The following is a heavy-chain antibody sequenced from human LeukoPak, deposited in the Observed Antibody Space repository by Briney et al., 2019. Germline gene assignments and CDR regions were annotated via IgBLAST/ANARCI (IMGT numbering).Heavy chain of an antibody. Sequence: GGSLRLSCAASGFTFSSYEMNWVRQAPGKGLEWLSYISTSGTTMYYADSVKGRFTISRDNAKNSLYLQMNSLRAEDTAVYYRARGSINYYVSGSYLTYFDYWGQGTLVTVSS. V-gene: IGHV3-48*03. CDR3: ARGSINYYVSGSYLTYFDY. CDR1: GFTFSSYE. CDR2: ISTSGTTM. J-gene: IGHJ4*02. D-gene: IGHD3-10*01.